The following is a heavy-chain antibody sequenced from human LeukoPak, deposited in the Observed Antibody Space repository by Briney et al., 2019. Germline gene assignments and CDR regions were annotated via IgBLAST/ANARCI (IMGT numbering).Heavy chain of an antibody. CDR1: GFTFSSYG. Sequence: GGSLRLSCAASGFTFSSYGMHWVRQAPGKGLEWVAVIWYDGSNKYYADSVKGRFAISRDNSKNTLYLQMNSLRAEDTAVYYCARGGIAARRALLPGSAYKDWGQGTLVTVSS. CDR3: ARGGIAARRALLPGSAYKD. D-gene: IGHD6-6*01. CDR2: IWYDGSNK. J-gene: IGHJ4*02. V-gene: IGHV3-33*01.